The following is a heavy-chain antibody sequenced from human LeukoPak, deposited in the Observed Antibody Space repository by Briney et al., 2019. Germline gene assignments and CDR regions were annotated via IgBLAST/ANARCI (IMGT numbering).Heavy chain of an antibody. CDR2: IYTSGST. J-gene: IGHJ3*02. D-gene: IGHD2-21*02. CDR3: ARKVVTAIQDAFDI. CDR1: GGSISSGSYY. V-gene: IGHV4-61*02. Sequence: PSETLSLTCTVSGGSISSGSYYWSWIRQPAGKVLEWIGRIYTSGSTNYNPSLKSRVTISVDTSKNQFSLKLSSVTAADTAVYYCARKVVTAIQDAFDIWGQGTMVTVSS.